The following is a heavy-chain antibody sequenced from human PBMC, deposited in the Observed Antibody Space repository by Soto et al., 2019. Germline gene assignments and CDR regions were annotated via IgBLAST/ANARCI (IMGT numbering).Heavy chain of an antibody. Sequence: PGGSLRLSCVVSGFTLSSYALSWVRQAPGKGLEWVSSISSTTNYIYYADSMKGRFTVSRDNAKNSVYLEMNSLSAEDTAVYYCARESEDLTSNFDYWGQGTLVTVSS. J-gene: IGHJ4*02. V-gene: IGHV3-21*01. CDR2: ISSTTNYI. CDR3: ARESEDLTSNFDY. CDR1: GFTLSSYA.